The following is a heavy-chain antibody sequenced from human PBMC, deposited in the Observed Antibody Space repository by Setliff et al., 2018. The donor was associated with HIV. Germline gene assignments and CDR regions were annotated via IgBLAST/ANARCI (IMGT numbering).Heavy chain of an antibody. J-gene: IGHJ4*02. CDR3: ATPGAGRFDY. Sequence: SETLSLTCAVYGGSFTVYYWTWIRQPPGKGLEWIGEINHSGSTNYNPSLASRVTISHDTSKNQFSLHLFSVTAADTAVYYCATPGAGRFDYWGQGELVTVSS. V-gene: IGHV4-34*01. CDR1: GGSFTVYY. CDR2: INHSGST.